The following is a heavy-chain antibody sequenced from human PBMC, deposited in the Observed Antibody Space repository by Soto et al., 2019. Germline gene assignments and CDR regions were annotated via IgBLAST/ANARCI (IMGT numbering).Heavy chain of an antibody. CDR2: ISPVRRYP. Sequence: PGGALRLSCAGSGFTVGDSYMSWIRQPPGKGLEWLSYISPVRRYPAYAHSVKGRFTISRDNAKRSLYLQMMSLTAEDTAIYYCGRGGGGGLFDPWGQGTMVPVCS. CDR1: GFTVGDSY. CDR3: GRGGGGGLFDP. J-gene: IGHJ5*02. D-gene: IGHD2-15*01. V-gene: IGHV3-11*06.